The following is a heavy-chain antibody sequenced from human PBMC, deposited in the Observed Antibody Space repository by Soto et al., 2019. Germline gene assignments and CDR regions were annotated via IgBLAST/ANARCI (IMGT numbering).Heavy chain of an antibody. CDR3: ARGYCISTSCYGGGYFDY. CDR2: IYYSGST. Sequence: SETLSLTCTVSGGSISSGGYYWSWIRQHPGKGLEWIGYIYYSGSTYYNPSLKSRVTISVDTSKNQFSLKLSSVTAADTAVYYCARGYCISTSCYGGGYFDYWGQGTLVTVSS. CDR1: GGSISSGGYY. V-gene: IGHV4-31*03. D-gene: IGHD2-2*01. J-gene: IGHJ4*02.